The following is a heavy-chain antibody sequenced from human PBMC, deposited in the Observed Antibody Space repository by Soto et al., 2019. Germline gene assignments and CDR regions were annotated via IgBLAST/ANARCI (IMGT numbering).Heavy chain of an antibody. CDR1: GRTFSSYA. Sequence: SVKVSCKASGRTFSSYAISWVRKAPGQGLEWLGGIFPIFGTANYAQKFQGRVTNTADESTSTAYMELSSLRSEDTAVYYCARTVVVPAATDYYYGMDVWGQGTTVTVSS. CDR3: ARTVVVPAATDYYYGMDV. J-gene: IGHJ6*02. D-gene: IGHD2-2*01. V-gene: IGHV1-69*13. CDR2: IFPIFGTA.